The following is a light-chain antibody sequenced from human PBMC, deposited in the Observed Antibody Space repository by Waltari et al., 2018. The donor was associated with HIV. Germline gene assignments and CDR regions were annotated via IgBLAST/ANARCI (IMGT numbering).Light chain of an antibody. CDR1: SSDIGTYDL. V-gene: IGLV2-23*02. Sequence: SALTQPASLSGSPGQSISLSCSGTSSDIGTYDLVSWFQQFPVKAPKLIIYEVAARPSCVSARFSGSKSGNTASLTISGLQAEDEADYYCCSYAGNGAYVFGTGTKVTVL. CDR2: EVA. J-gene: IGLJ1*01. CDR3: CSYAGNGAYV.